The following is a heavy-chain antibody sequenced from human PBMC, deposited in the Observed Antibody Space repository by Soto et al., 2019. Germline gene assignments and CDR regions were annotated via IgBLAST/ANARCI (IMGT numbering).Heavy chain of an antibody. CDR1: GFTFSSYG. CDR3: AKSYYDILTGLVYYYGMDF. V-gene: IGHV3-30*18. Sequence: PGGSLRLSCAASGFTFSSYGMHWVRQAPGKGLEWVAVISYDGSNKYYADSVKGRFTISRDNSKNTLYLQMNRLRAEDTAVYYCAKSYYDILTGLVYYYGMDFWGQGTTVTVSS. CDR2: ISYDGSNK. J-gene: IGHJ6*02. D-gene: IGHD3-9*01.